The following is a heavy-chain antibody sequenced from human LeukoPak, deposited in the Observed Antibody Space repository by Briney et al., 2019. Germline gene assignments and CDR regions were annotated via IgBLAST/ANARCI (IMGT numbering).Heavy chain of an antibody. CDR1: GFTFSSYG. J-gene: IGHJ5*02. V-gene: IGHV3-30*02. CDR2: IQYDGSNQ. Sequence: GGSLRLSCAASGFTFSSYGMHWVRQAPGKGLEWVAYIQYDGSNQQYADSVKGRFSISRDRSKNIPYLQMNSLRAEDTAVYYCAREKDDHGDPGPLDAWGQGDLVTVSS. D-gene: IGHD4-17*01. CDR3: AREKDDHGDPGPLDA.